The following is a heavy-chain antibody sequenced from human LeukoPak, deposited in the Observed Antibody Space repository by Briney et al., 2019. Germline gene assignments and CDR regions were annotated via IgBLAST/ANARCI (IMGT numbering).Heavy chain of an antibody. CDR2: IRSKAYGGTT. CDR1: GFTFGDYA. D-gene: IGHD3-16*02. Sequence: GGSLRLSCTASGFTFGDYAMSWVRQAPRKGLEWVGFIRSKAYGGTTEYAASVKGRFTISRDDSKSIAYLQMNSLKTEDTAVYYCTRVYYDYVWGSYRYNKFCYFDYWGQGTLVTVSS. V-gene: IGHV3-49*04. CDR3: TRVYYDYVWGSYRYNKFCYFDY. J-gene: IGHJ4*02.